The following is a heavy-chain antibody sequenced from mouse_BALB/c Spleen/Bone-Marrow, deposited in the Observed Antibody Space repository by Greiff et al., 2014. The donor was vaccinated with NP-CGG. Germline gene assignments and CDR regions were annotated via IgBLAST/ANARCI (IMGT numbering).Heavy chain of an antibody. J-gene: IGHJ3*01. CDR3: ALTTATPFAY. Sequence: QVQLQQSGAELAKPGASVKMSCKASGYTFTVYWIHWVKQRPGQGLEWIGYINPSTAYTEYNQKFKDKATLTADKSPTTAYMQLSSLTSEDSAVYYCALTTATPFAYWGQGTLVTVS. CDR2: INPSTAYT. V-gene: IGHV1-7*01. CDR1: GYTFTVYW. D-gene: IGHD1-2*01.